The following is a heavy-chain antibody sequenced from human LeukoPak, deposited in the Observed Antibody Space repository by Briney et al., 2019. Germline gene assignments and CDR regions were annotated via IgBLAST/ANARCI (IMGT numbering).Heavy chain of an antibody. Sequence: SETLSLTCTVSGGSISSYYWSWIRQPPGKGLEWIGYIYYSGSTNYNPSLKSRVTISVDTSKNQFSLKLSSVTAADTAVYYCARQNGYYDILTGSRDAFDIWGQGTMVTVSS. J-gene: IGHJ3*02. CDR2: IYYSGST. CDR3: ARQNGYYDILTGSRDAFDI. D-gene: IGHD3-9*01. CDR1: GGSISSYY. V-gene: IGHV4-59*12.